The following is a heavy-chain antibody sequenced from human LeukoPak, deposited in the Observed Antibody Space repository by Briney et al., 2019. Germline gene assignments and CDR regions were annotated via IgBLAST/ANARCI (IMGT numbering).Heavy chain of an antibody. Sequence: GASVKVSCKASGYTFTGYYMHWVRQAPGQGLEWMGGFDPEDGETIYAQKFQGRVTMTEDTSTDTAYMELSSLRSEDTAVYYCATVLSSPHAFDIWGQGTMVTVSS. D-gene: IGHD6-13*01. CDR2: FDPEDGET. CDR1: GYTFTGYY. J-gene: IGHJ3*02. V-gene: IGHV1-24*01. CDR3: ATVLSSPHAFDI.